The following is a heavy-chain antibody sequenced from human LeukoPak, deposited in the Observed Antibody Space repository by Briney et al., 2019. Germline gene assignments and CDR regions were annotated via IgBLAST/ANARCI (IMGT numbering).Heavy chain of an antibody. Sequence: GGSLRLSCAASGFTFSDYYMSWIRQAPGKGLEWVSAISGSGGSTYYADSVKGRFTISRDNSKNTLYLQMNSLRAEDTAVYYCARRSGVAVAGAFDYWGQGTLVTVSS. CDR1: GFTFSDYY. D-gene: IGHD6-19*01. CDR3: ARRSGVAVAGAFDY. J-gene: IGHJ4*02. CDR2: ISGSGGST. V-gene: IGHV3-23*01.